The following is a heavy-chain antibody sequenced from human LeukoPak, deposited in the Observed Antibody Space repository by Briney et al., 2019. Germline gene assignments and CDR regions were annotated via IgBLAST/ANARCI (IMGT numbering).Heavy chain of an antibody. V-gene: IGHV4-31*03. Sequence: SETLSLTCTVSGVSISSGGYYWSWIRQHPGKGLEWIGYIYYSGSTYYNPSLKSRVTISVDTSKNQFSLKLSSVTAADTAVYYCARAAYSYGMLGAFDYWGQGTLVTVSS. CDR3: ARAAYSYGMLGAFDY. D-gene: IGHD5-18*01. CDR2: IYYSGST. J-gene: IGHJ4*02. CDR1: GVSISSGGYY.